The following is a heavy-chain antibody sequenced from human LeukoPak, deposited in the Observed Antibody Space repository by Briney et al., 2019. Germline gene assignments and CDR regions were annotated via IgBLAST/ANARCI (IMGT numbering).Heavy chain of an antibody. D-gene: IGHD1-1*01. CDR2: ISYDGSNK. V-gene: IGHV3-30*18. CDR1: GFTFSSYG. Sequence: PGGSLRLSCAASGFTFSSYGMHWVRQAPGKGLEWVAVISYDGSNKYYADSVKGRFTISRDNSKNTLYLQMNSLRAEDTAVYYCAKAIRNWIDAFDIWGQGTMVTVSS. CDR3: AKAIRNWIDAFDI. J-gene: IGHJ3*02.